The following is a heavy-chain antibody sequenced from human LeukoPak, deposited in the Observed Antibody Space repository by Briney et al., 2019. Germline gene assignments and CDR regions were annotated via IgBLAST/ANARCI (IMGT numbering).Heavy chain of an antibody. D-gene: IGHD3-10*01. CDR1: GGSISSYY. CDR3: ARASITMVRGVDY. Sequence: PSETLSLTCTVSGGSISSYYRSWIRQPPGKGLEWIGYIYYSGSTNYNPSLKSRVTISVDTSKNQFSLKLSSVTAADTAVYYCARASITMVRGVDYWGQGTLVTVSS. V-gene: IGHV4-59*01. J-gene: IGHJ4*02. CDR2: IYYSGST.